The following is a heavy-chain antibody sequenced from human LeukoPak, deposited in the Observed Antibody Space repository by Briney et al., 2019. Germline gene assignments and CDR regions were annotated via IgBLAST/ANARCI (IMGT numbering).Heavy chain of an antibody. CDR1: GGSISISSSY. CDR2: IYYSGST. J-gene: IGHJ6*03. CDR3: TRGGKDYGGKSGWYQYYYMDV. V-gene: IGHV4-39*01. D-gene: IGHD4-23*01. Sequence: SETLSLTCTVSGGSISISSSYWGWIRQPPGKGLEWIGSIYYSGSTYYNPSLKSRVTISVDTSKNQFSLKLSSVTAADTAVYYCTRGGKDYGGKSGWYQYYYMDVWGKGTTVTISS.